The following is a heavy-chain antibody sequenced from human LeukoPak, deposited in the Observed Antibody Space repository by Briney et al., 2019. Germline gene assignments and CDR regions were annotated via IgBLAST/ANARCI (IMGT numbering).Heavy chain of an antibody. Sequence: SETLSLTCTVSGGSISSYYWSWIRQPPGKGLEWIGYIYYSGSTNYNPSLKSRVTISVDTSKNQFSLKLSSVTAADTAVYYCAGGNGDYYLDYWGQGTLVTVSS. D-gene: IGHD4-17*01. V-gene: IGHV4-59*01. CDR1: GGSISSYY. J-gene: IGHJ4*02. CDR2: IYYSGST. CDR3: AGGNGDYYLDY.